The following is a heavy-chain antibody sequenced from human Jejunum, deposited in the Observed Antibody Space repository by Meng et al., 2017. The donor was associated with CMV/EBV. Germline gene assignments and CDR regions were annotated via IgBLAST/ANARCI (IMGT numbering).Heavy chain of an antibody. CDR2: VQSDGSRQ. CDR3: AKEVFGRSFFDY. D-gene: IGHD1-26*01. V-gene: IGHV3-30*02. CDR1: GFSFSTFG. Sequence: QVQLVESGGGVVQPGGSLSLSCAASGFSFSTFGMHWVRQAPGKGLEWVAFVQSDGSRQNYAASLKGRFTISRDNSKNTLSLQMNSLRVDDTAVYFCAKEVFGRSFFDYWGQGILVTVSS. J-gene: IGHJ4*02.